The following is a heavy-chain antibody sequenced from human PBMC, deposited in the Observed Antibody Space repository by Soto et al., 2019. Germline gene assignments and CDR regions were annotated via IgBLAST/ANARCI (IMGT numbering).Heavy chain of an antibody. CDR2: ISGSGGST. J-gene: IGHJ6*02. V-gene: IGHV3-23*01. CDR3: AKVFLSGPYYYSYVMDV. CDR1: GFTFSSYA. D-gene: IGHD3-3*01. Sequence: PGGSLRLSCAASGFTFSSYAMSWVRQAPGKGLEWVSAISGSGGSTYYADSVKGRFTISRDNSKNTLYLQMNSLRAEDTPVYYCAKVFLSGPYYYSYVMDVWGQGTTVTVSS.